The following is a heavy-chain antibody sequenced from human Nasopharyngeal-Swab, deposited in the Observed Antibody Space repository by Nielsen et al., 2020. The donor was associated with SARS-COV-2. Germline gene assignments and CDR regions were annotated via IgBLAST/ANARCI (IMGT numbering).Heavy chain of an antibody. J-gene: IGHJ6*02. Sequence: GESLKISCAASGFTFSDYYMSWIRQAPGKGLDWVSYISSSGSTIYYADSVKGRFTISRDNAKNSLYLQMNSLRAEDTAVYYCARAVDTAMAGMDVWGQGTTVTVSS. CDR2: ISSSGSTI. CDR3: ARAVDTAMAGMDV. D-gene: IGHD5-18*01. V-gene: IGHV3-11*04. CDR1: GFTFSDYY.